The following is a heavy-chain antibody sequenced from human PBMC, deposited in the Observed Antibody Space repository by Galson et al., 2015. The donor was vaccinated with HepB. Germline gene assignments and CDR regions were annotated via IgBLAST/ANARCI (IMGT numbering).Heavy chain of an antibody. J-gene: IGHJ5*02. CDR3: ARDDSTSDIVLMVYAIRSHWFDP. D-gene: IGHD2-8*01. CDR1: GGSISSSSYY. CDR2: IYYSGST. V-gene: IGHV4-39*07. Sequence: SETLSLTCAVSGGSISSSSYYWGWIRQPPGKGLEWIGSIYYSGSTYYNPSLKSRVTISVDTSKNQFSLKLSSVTAADTAVYYCARDDSTSDIVLMVYAIRSHWFDPWGQGTLVTVSS.